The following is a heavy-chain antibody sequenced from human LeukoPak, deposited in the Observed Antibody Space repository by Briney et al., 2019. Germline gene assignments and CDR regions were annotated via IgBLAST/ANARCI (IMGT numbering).Heavy chain of an antibody. V-gene: IGHV3-53*01. CDR2: IYSGGDT. CDR1: GFTVSNNY. CDR3: ARDTGLW. Sequence: GGSLRLSCAVSGFTVSNNYMSWVRQAPRKGLEWVSHIYSGGDTYHADSVKGRFTISRDHSKNTVYLQMNNLRVEDTAVYYCARDTGLWWGQGTLVTVSS. D-gene: IGHD2-21*01. J-gene: IGHJ4*02.